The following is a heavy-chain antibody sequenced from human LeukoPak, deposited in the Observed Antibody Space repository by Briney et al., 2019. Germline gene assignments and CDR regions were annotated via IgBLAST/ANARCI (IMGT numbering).Heavy chain of an antibody. J-gene: IGHJ5*02. V-gene: IGHV4-31*03. CDR1: GGSISSGGYY. CDR2: IYYSGST. D-gene: IGHD3-9*01. CDR3: ARAGPSPPYYILTHGVDP. Sequence: TSETLSLTCTVSGGSISSGGYYWSWIRQHPGKGLEWIGYIYYSGSTYYNPSLKSRVTISVDTSKNQFSLKLSSVTAADTAVYYCARAGPSPPYYILTHGVDPWGQGTLVTVSS.